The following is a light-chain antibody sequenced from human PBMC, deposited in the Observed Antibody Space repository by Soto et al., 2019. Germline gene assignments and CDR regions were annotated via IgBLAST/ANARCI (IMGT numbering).Light chain of an antibody. Sequence: QSVLTQPRSVSGSPGQSVTISCTGNSSDVGGYNYVSWYQQHPGKAPKLMIYDVTKWPSGVPDRFSGSKSGNSASLTISGLQADDGADYYCCSYAGSYSYVFGTGTKVTVL. CDR2: DVT. V-gene: IGLV2-11*01. CDR3: CSYAGSYSYV. CDR1: SSDVGGYNY. J-gene: IGLJ1*01.